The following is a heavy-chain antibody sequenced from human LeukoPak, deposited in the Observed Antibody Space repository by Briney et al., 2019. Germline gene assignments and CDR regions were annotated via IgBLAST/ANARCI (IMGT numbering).Heavy chain of an antibody. CDR2: ISGDSNTI. J-gene: IGHJ6*03. D-gene: IGHD3-9*01. CDR1: GFPVNSFA. CDR3: ARGVEEEEEYKNDWFMYYSYMDV. V-gene: IGHV3-48*01. Sequence: PGGSLRLSCEASGFPVNSFAMHWVRQAPGKGLEWISYISGDSNTIYYADSVRGRFTISRDKAKNSLLLQMNSLTAEDTALYFRARGVEEEEEYKNDWFMYYSYMDVWGKGTTVTVSS.